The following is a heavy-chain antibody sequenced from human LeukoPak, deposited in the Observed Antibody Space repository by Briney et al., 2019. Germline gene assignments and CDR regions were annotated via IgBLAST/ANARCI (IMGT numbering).Heavy chain of an antibody. CDR1: GFTFSSYG. D-gene: IGHD5-12*01. J-gene: IGHJ5*02. V-gene: IGHV3-74*01. CDR3: ARVRLANNWFDP. CDR2: INSDGSST. Sequence: GGSLRLSCAASGFTFSSYGMHWVRQAPGKGLVWVSRINSDGSSTSYADSVKGRFTISRDNAKNTLYLQMNSLRAEDTAVYYCARVRLANNWFDPWGQGTLVTVSS.